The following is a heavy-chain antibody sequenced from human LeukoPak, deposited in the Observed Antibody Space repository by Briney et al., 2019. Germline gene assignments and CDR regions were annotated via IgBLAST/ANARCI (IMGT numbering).Heavy chain of an antibody. V-gene: IGHV3-48*03. J-gene: IGHJ6*02. CDR2: ISSSGSTI. Sequence: GGSLRLSCAASGFTFSSYEMNWVRQAPGKGLEWVSYISSSGSTIYYADSVKGRFTISRDNAKNSLYPQMNSLRAEDTAVYYCARDVRVRGGRYYYYYGMDVWGQGTTVTVSS. D-gene: IGHD3-10*01. CDR1: GFTFSSYE. CDR3: ARDVRVRGGRYYYYYGMDV.